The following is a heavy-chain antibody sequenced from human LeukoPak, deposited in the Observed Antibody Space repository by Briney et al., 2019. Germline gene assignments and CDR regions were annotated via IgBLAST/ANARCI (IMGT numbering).Heavy chain of an antibody. D-gene: IGHD6-13*01. CDR1: GFTFSSYS. Sequence: GGSLRLSCAASGFTFSSYSMNWVRQAPGKGLEWVSSISSSSYIYYADSVKGRFTISRDNAKNSLYLQMNSLRAEDTAVYYCARVGGIAAAGGAFDIWGQGTMVTVSS. CDR3: ARVGGIAAAGGAFDI. CDR2: ISSSSYI. V-gene: IGHV3-21*01. J-gene: IGHJ3*02.